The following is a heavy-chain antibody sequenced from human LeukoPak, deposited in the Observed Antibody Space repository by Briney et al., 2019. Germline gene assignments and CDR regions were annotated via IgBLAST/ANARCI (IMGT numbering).Heavy chain of an antibody. CDR1: GGTFSSYA. CDR3: ARRLSCSSTSCYAGFDY. J-gene: IGHJ4*02. CDR2: IIPILGIA. D-gene: IGHD2-2*01. V-gene: IGHV1-69*04. Sequence: GASVKVSCKASGGTFSSYAISWVRQAPGQGLEWMGRIIPILGIANYAQKFQGRVTITADKSTSTAYMELSSLRSEDTAVYYCARRLSCSSTSCYAGFDYWGQGTLVTVSS.